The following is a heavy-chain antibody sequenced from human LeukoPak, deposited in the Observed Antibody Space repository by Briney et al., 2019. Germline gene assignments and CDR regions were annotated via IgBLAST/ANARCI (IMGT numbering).Heavy chain of an antibody. Sequence: GGPLRLSCAASGFTFSSYSMIWVRQAPGKGLEWVSSISSSRSYIYYADSVKGRFTISRDNAKNSLYLQMNSLRAEDTAVYYCASPYSDSSALRDTGYWGQGPLVTVSS. CDR3: ASPYSDSSALRDTGY. CDR1: GFTFSSYS. CDR2: ISSSRSYI. V-gene: IGHV3-21*01. D-gene: IGHD3-22*01. J-gene: IGHJ4*02.